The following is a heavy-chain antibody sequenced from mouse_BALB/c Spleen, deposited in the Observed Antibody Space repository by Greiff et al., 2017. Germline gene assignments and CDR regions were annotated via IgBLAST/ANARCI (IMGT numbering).Heavy chain of an antibody. Sequence: VQLKQSGPELVKPGASVKISCKASGYTFTDYNMHWVKQSHGKSLEWIGYIYPYNGGTGYNQKFKSKATLTVDNSSSTAYMELRSLTSEDSAVYYCARGGNYEAWFAYWGQGTLVTVSA. V-gene: IGHV1S29*02. J-gene: IGHJ3*01. CDR2: IYPYNGGT. CDR3: ARGGNYEAWFAY. D-gene: IGHD2-1*01. CDR1: GYTFTDYN.